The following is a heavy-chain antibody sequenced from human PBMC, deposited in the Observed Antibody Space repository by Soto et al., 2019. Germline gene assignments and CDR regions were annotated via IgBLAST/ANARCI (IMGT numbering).Heavy chain of an antibody. CDR3: ARDDLGVITAMAGGNY. Sequence: QVQLVQSGAEVKKPGSSVKVSCKASGGTFSSYAISWVRQAPGQGLEWLGGIIPIFGTANYAQKFQGRVTITADESTSTAYMELSSLRSEDTAVYYCARDDLGVITAMAGGNYWGQGTLVTVSS. CDR2: IIPIFGTA. V-gene: IGHV1-69*01. CDR1: GGTFSSYA. J-gene: IGHJ4*02. D-gene: IGHD5-18*01.